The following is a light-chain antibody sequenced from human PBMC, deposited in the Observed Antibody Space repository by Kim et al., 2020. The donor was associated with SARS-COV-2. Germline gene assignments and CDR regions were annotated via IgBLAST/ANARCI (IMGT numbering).Light chain of an antibody. CDR1: QSVIRY. CDR3: QQSYTMPRT. Sequence: SASVGDRVTITCRTSQSVIRYLNWYQQKPGKAPQLLIYASSTLERGVPSRFSGNYSGTRFSLTINSLQPEDYATYYCQQSYTMPRTFGQGTKLEI. CDR2: ASS. V-gene: IGKV1-39*01. J-gene: IGKJ2*01.